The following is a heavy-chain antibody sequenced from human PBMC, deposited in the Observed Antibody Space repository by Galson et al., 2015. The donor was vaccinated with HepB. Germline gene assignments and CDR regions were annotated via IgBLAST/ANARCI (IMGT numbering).Heavy chain of an antibody. CDR2: INPNSGAT. CDR1: GYPFILYY. Sequence: SVKVSCKASGYPFILYYIHWVRQAPRQGLEWMGWINPNSGATAYAQNLQGRVTMTRDTSISTVYMELRSLRSADTAVYYCAVEGVVNHWGQGTLVTVSS. CDR3: AVEGVVNH. J-gene: IGHJ5*02. V-gene: IGHV1-2*02. D-gene: IGHD2-21*01.